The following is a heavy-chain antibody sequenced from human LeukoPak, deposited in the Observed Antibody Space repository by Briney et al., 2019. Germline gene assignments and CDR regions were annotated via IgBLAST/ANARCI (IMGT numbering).Heavy chain of an antibody. CDR3: VKDRIEWDPPDAFDI. CDR2: ISSNGGST. V-gene: IGHV3-64D*06. J-gene: IGHJ3*02. D-gene: IGHD1-26*01. Sequence: PGGSLRPSCSASGFTFSSYAMHWVRQAPGKGLEYVSAISSNGGSTYYADSVKGRFTISRDDSKNTLYLQMSSLRAEDTAVYYCVKDRIEWDPPDAFDIWGQGTMVTVSS. CDR1: GFTFSSYA.